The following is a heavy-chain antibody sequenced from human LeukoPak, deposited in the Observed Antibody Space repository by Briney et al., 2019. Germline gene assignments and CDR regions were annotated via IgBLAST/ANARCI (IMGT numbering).Heavy chain of an antibody. CDR2: ISAYNGNT. Sequence: ASVKVSCKASGYTFTSYGISWVRQAPGQGLEWMGWISAYNGNTNYAQKFQGRVTITRDTSASTAYMELSSLRSEDTAVYYCARDGIAVAVTFDYWGQGTLVTVSS. CDR3: ARDGIAVAVTFDY. V-gene: IGHV1-18*01. D-gene: IGHD6-19*01. CDR1: GYTFTSYG. J-gene: IGHJ4*02.